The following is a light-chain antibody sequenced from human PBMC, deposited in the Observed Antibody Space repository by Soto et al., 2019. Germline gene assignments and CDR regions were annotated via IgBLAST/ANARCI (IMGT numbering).Light chain of an antibody. CDR3: CAYAGSLYV. J-gene: IGLJ1*01. V-gene: IGLV2-23*01. CDR1: SSDVGSYNL. CDR2: EGS. Sequence: QSALTQPASVSGSPGQSITISCTGTSSDVGSYNLVSWIQHHPGKAPKLMIYEGSKRPSGVSNRFSGAKSGNTASLTISGLLAEDEADYYCCAYAGSLYVCGSGTKLTVL.